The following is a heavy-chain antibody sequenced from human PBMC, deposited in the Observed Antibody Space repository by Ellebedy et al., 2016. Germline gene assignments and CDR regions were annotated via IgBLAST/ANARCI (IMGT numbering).Heavy chain of an antibody. CDR3: AKDREYSSSWYLGFLYYFDY. D-gene: IGHD6-13*01. J-gene: IGHJ4*02. CDR2: ISSSSSYI. Sequence: GESLKISXAASGFTFSSYSMNWVRQAPGKGLEWVSSISSSSSYIYYADSVKGRFTSSRDNSKNTLYLQMNSLRAEDTAVYYCAKDREYSSSWYLGFLYYFDYWGQGTLVTVSS. V-gene: IGHV3-21*04. CDR1: GFTFSSYS.